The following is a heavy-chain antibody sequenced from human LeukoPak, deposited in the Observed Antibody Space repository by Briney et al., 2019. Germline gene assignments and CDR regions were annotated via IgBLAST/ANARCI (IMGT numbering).Heavy chain of an antibody. CDR1: GFTFSDYY. D-gene: IGHD3-3*01. J-gene: IGHJ4*02. Sequence: GGSLRLSCAASGFTFSDYYMGWIRQAPGKGLEWVSYITSGGNSVYYAASVKGRFTISRDSAKNSLYLQVNSLTAEDTAVYYCARAGVDTSGYYYQGFDYWGQGTLVTVSS. CDR2: ITSGGNSV. V-gene: IGHV3-11*04. CDR3: ARAGVDTSGYYYQGFDY.